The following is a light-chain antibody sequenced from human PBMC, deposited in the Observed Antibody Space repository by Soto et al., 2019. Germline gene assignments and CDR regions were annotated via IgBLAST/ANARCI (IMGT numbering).Light chain of an antibody. CDR1: QGIGTA. V-gene: IGKV1-17*01. CDR2: AAS. CDR3: LQHNNYPYT. Sequence: DIQMTQSPSSLSASVGDRVTITCRASQGIGTALGWFQQKPAKAPKRLIYAASTLQSGVPSRFSGSGSGTEFTLTISSLQPEDFATYYCLQHNNYPYTFGQGTKLEIK. J-gene: IGKJ2*01.